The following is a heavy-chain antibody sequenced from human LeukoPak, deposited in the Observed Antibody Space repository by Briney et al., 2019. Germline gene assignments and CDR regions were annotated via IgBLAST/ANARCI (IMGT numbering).Heavy chain of an antibody. CDR2: ISNNWGT. J-gene: IGHJ6*03. CDR1: PGSMDSGLYY. V-gene: IGHV4-61*02. Sequence: SETLSLTCAVSPGSMDSGLYYWTWIRQPAGKGLEWIGRISNNWGTAYNPSLRSRVTIAIDTSNNQLSLKLTSVTAADTALYYCARETKDIYSPSWGLHDTYYYIDAWGKETTVTVSS. CDR3: ARETKDIYSPSWGLHDTYYYIDA. D-gene: IGHD2-21*01.